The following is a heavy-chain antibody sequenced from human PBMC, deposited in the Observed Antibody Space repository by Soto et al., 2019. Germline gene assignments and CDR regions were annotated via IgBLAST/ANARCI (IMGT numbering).Heavy chain of an antibody. V-gene: IGHV3-30*03. Sequence: GGSLRLSCAASGFTFGSYCMHWVRQAPGKGLEWVTLISYDGSNEFYADSVKGRFTISRDNSKNTPYLQMNSLRAEDTAVYYCAAGYSFGDYWGQGTLVTVSS. CDR3: AAGYSFGDY. CDR2: ISYDGSNE. CDR1: GFTFGSYC. D-gene: IGHD5-18*01. J-gene: IGHJ4*02.